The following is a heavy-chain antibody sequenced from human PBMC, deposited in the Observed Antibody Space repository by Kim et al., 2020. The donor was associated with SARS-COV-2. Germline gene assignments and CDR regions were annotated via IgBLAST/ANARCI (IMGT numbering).Heavy chain of an antibody. D-gene: IGHD1-7*01. J-gene: IGHJ4*02. CDR2: ISYDGSNK. V-gene: IGHV3-30*04. Sequence: GGSLRLSCAASGFTFSSYAMHWVRQAPGKGLEWVAVISYDGSNKYYADSVKGRFTISRDNSKNTLYLQMNSLRAEDTAVYYCARGRSIVESHWNYVGFDYWGQGTLVTVSS. CDR1: GFTFSSYA. CDR3: ARGRSIVESHWNYVGFDY.